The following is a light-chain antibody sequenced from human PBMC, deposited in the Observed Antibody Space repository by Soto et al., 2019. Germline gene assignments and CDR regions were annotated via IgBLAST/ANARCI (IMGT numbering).Light chain of an antibody. CDR1: QSVNSH. J-gene: IGKJ2*01. CDR2: AAS. V-gene: IGKV3-15*01. Sequence: ERVMTQSPATLSVSPGERATLSCRADQSVNSHLAWYQQKPGQAPRLLIYAASARTSGLPGRFSGSGSGTEFTLTISSLQPEDFAVYYCQQYKNWPYTFGQGTKLEIK. CDR3: QQYKNWPYT.